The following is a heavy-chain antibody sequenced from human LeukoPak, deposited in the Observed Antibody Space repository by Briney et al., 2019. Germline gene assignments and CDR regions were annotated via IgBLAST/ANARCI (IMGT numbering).Heavy chain of an antibody. Sequence: ASVKVSCQASGYTFTSYPMHWLRQAPGQRLECMGWINAGNGNTKYSQKFQGRVTITRHTSASTPYMELSSLRSEDTAVYYFARDHCSSTSCYTGYYYNGMDVWGKGTTVTVSS. CDR1: GYTFTSYP. CDR3: ARDHCSSTSCYTGYYYNGMDV. CDR2: INAGNGNT. J-gene: IGHJ6*04. V-gene: IGHV1-3*01. D-gene: IGHD2-2*02.